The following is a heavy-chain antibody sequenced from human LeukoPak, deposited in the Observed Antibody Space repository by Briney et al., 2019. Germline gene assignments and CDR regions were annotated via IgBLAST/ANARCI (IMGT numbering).Heavy chain of an antibody. CDR1: GFPFSSYA. CDR3: ARGLYSYGTRLPAGGDY. V-gene: IGHV3-23*01. CDR2: ISGSDGST. J-gene: IGHJ4*02. Sequence: PGGSLRLSCAASGFPFSSYAMSWVRQAPGKGLEWVSVISGSDGSTYHADSVKGRFTISSDNSKNTLYLQMNSLRAEDTAVYYCARGLYSYGTRLPAGGDYWGQGTLVTVSS. D-gene: IGHD5-18*01.